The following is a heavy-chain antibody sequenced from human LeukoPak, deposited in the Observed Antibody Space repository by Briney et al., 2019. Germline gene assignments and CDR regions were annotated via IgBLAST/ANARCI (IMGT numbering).Heavy chain of an antibody. J-gene: IGHJ6*03. D-gene: IGHD2-21*01. V-gene: IGHV1-69*01. CDR2: IIPVFGTA. CDR1: GGTFSSSA. CDR3: ARVPVVVIASPWHYYYMDV. Sequence: GSSVKVSCKASGGTFSSSAISWVRQAPGQGFKWMGGIIPVFGTANYAQKFQGRVTITADESTSIAYMELSSLRSEDTAVYYCARVPVVVIASPWHYYYMDVWGKGTTVTVSS.